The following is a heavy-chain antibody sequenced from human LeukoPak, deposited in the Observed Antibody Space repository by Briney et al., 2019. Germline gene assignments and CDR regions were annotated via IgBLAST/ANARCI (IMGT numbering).Heavy chain of an antibody. CDR1: GFTFSSYA. CDR2: ISYDGSNK. D-gene: IGHD6-19*01. V-gene: IGHV3-30-3*01. Sequence: AGGSLRLSCAASGFTFSSYAMHWVRQAPGKGLEWVAVISYDGSNKYYADSVKGRFTISRDNSKNTLYLQMSSLRVEDTAVYYCATERQSPYFDYWGLGTLVTISS. CDR3: ATERQSPYFDY. J-gene: IGHJ4*02.